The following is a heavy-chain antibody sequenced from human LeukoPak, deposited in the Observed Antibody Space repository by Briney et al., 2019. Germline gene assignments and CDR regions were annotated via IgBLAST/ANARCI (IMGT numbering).Heavy chain of an antibody. CDR3: AKAYYDFWSGNQYMDV. Sequence: PGGSLRLSCAASGFTFSSYAMSWVRQAPGKWLEWVSAISGSGSITYYADSVKGRFTISRDNSKNTLYLQMNSLRAEDTAVYYCAKAYYDFWSGNQYMDVWGKGTTVTVSS. V-gene: IGHV3-23*01. D-gene: IGHD3-3*01. CDR2: ISGSGSIT. J-gene: IGHJ6*03. CDR1: GFTFSSYA.